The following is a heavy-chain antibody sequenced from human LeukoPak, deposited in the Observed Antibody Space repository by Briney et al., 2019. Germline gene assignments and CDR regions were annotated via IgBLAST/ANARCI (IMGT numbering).Heavy chain of an antibody. Sequence: SETLSLTSTVSGDSISSFYWSWIRQPAGKGLEWIGRIYTTGSTNYNPSLKSRVTMSVDTSKNHFSLKLTSVTAADTAVYYCARGIAAAAKQGGFDFWGQGTVVTVSS. D-gene: IGHD6-13*01. J-gene: IGHJ4*02. CDR2: IYTTGST. CDR3: ARGIAAAAKQGGFDF. V-gene: IGHV4-4*07. CDR1: GDSISSFY.